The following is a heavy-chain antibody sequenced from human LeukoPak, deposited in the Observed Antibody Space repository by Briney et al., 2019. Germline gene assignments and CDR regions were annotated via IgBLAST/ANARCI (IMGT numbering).Heavy chain of an antibody. Sequence: SETLSLTCTVSGGSISSYYWSWIRQSPGKGLECIGYIHYTGSTNYNPSLKGRVTISIETSKNQFSLKLKSVTAADTAVYYCARGGYYGSGNDFRFDPWGQGTLVTVSS. D-gene: IGHD3-10*01. V-gene: IGHV4-59*01. CDR1: GGSISSYY. J-gene: IGHJ5*02. CDR2: IHYTGST. CDR3: ARGGYYGSGNDFRFDP.